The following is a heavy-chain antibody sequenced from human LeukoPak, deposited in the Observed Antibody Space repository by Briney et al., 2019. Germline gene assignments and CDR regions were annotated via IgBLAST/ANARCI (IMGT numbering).Heavy chain of an antibody. CDR3: ARDRLAVAGNYYYYGLDV. CDR1: VDSISGYY. D-gene: IGHD6-13*01. CDR2: MYYSGNT. Sequence: PSQTLSLTCTVSVDSISGYYWSWIRQPPGKGLEWIGYMYYSGNTNYNPSLNSRVTISVDTSKNQLSVKLTSVTVADTAVYYCARDRLAVAGNYYYYGLDVWGQGTTVTVSS. V-gene: IGHV4-59*01. J-gene: IGHJ6*02.